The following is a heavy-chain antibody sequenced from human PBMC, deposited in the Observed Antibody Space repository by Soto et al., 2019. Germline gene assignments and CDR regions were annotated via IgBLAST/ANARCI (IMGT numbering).Heavy chain of an antibody. J-gene: IGHJ6*02. D-gene: IGHD2-2*01. CDR2: ISYDGSNK. V-gene: IGHV3-30-3*01. Sequence: GGSLRLSCAASGFTFSSYAMHWVRQAPGKGLGWVAVISYDGSNKYYADSVKGRFTISRDNSKNTLYLQMNSLRAEDTAVYYCARDGLDIVVVPAAIDWGYYGMDVWGQGTTVTVSS. CDR1: GFTFSSYA. CDR3: ARDGLDIVVVPAAIDWGYYGMDV.